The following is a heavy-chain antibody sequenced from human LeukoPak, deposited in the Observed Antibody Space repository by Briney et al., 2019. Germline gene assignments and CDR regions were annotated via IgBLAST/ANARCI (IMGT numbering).Heavy chain of an antibody. CDR1: GFTFSSYA. J-gene: IGHJ4*02. V-gene: IGHV3-30*02. Sequence: GGSLRLSCAASGFTFSSYAMSWVRQPPGKGLEWVAFIRSDGISDHYADSVKGRFTISRHSSKNTLYLQMNTLRPDDTAVYYCARDSGGSYVVSEIDYWGQGTLVTVSS. D-gene: IGHD3-16*01. CDR2: IRSDGISD. CDR3: ARDSGGSYVVSEIDY.